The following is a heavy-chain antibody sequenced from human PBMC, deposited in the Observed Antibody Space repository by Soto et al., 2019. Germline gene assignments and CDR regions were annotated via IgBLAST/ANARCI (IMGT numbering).Heavy chain of an antibody. CDR1: GGSISSGGYY. Sequence: NPSETLSLTCTVSGGSISSGGYYWSWIRQHPGKGLEWIGYIYYSGSTNYNPSLKSRVTISVDTSKNQFSLKLSSVTAADTAVYYCARASDVWFGELLGTCYFDYWGQGTLVTVSS. D-gene: IGHD3-10*01. V-gene: IGHV4-61*08. CDR2: IYYSGST. CDR3: ARASDVWFGELLGTCYFDY. J-gene: IGHJ4*02.